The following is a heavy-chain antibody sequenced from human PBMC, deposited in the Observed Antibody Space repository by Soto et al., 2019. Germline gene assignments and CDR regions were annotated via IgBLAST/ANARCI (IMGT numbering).Heavy chain of an antibody. CDR3: ARDLGDDSSGYPVGSD. CDR1: GFTFSSYS. Sequence: EVQLVESGGGLVKPGGSLRLSCAASGFTFSSYSMNWVRQAPGKGLEWVSSISSSSSYIYYADSVKGRFTISRDNAKNSLYLQMNRLRAEDTAVYYCARDLGDDSSGYPVGSDWGQGTLVTVSS. CDR2: ISSSSSYI. J-gene: IGHJ4*02. V-gene: IGHV3-21*01. D-gene: IGHD3-22*01.